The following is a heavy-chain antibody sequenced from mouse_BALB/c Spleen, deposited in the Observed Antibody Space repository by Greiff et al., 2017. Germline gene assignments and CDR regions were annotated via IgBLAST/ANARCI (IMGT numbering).Heavy chain of an antibody. D-gene: IGHD2-2*01. CDR2: FYPGSGSI. J-gene: IGHJ3*01. CDR3: ARHEDRNYGYTWFAY. V-gene: IGHV1-62-2*01. CDR1: GYTFTEYI. Sequence: VKLIESGAELVKPGASVKLSCKASGYTFTEYIIHWVKQRSGQGLEWIGWFYPGSGSIKYNEKFKDKATLTADKSSSTVYMELSRLTSEDSAVYFCARHEDRNYGYTWFAYWGQGTLVTVSA.